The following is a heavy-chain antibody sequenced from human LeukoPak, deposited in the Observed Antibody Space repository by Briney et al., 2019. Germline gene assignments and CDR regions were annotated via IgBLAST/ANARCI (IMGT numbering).Heavy chain of an antibody. J-gene: IGHJ6*03. Sequence: ASVKVSCKASGYTFTSYGISWVRQAPGQGLEWMGWISAYNGNTNYAQKLQGRVTMTTDTSTSTAYMELRSLRSDDTAVYYCARGITIFGVAPYYYYYYMDVWGKGTTVTVSS. V-gene: IGHV1-18*01. CDR1: GYTFTSYG. CDR2: ISAYNGNT. D-gene: IGHD3-3*01. CDR3: ARGITIFGVAPYYYYYYMDV.